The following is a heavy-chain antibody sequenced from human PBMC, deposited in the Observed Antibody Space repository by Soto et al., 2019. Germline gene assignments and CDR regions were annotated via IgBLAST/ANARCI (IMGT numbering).Heavy chain of an antibody. CDR3: AKDHRVVYGSGTMPDFDY. CDR2: ISYDGSNK. CDR1: GFTFSSYG. V-gene: IGHV3-30*18. J-gene: IGHJ4*02. Sequence: HLGGSLRLSFSASGFTFSSYGMHWVRQAPGKGLEWVAVISYDGSNKYYADSVKGRFTISRDNSKNTLYLQMNSLRAEDTAVYYCAKDHRVVYGSGTMPDFDYWGQGTLVTVSS. D-gene: IGHD3-10*01.